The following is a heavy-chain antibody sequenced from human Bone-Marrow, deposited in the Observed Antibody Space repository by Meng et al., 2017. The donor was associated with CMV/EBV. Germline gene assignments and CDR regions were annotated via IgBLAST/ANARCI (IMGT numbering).Heavy chain of an antibody. CDR3: ARGSGYFDWLADWFDP. D-gene: IGHD3-9*01. CDR1: GGHIRSHY. V-gene: IGHV4-4*07. J-gene: IGHJ5*02. CDR2: IYTSGST. Sequence: QVHLQAPGPGPVNPSDTPSLPCTVSGGHIRSHYWIWLRQPAGKGLEWIGRIYTSGSTNYNPSLKSRVTMSVDTSKNQFSLTLSSVTAADTAVYYCARGSGYFDWLADWFDPWGQGTLVTVSS.